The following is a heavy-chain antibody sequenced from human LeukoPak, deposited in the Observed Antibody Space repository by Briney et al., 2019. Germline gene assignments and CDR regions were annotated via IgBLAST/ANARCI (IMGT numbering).Heavy chain of an antibody. D-gene: IGHD2-21*01. Sequence: GGSLRLSCVGSGFTFRSHAMSWVRQAPEKGLEFVSGIFENGGTTYYADSVKGRFSISRDNSKNTLYLQMDSLRGEDTAVYYCAKDFRIGYSAHFDYWGQGALVTVSS. CDR2: IFENGGTT. V-gene: IGHV3-23*01. CDR1: GFTFRSHA. J-gene: IGHJ4*02. CDR3: AKDFRIGYSAHFDY.